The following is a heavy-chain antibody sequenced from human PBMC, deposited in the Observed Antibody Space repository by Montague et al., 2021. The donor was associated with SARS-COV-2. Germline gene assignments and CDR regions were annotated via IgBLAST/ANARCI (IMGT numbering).Heavy chain of an antibody. CDR3: ARAGSGSYPFYYYYGMDV. V-gene: IGHV4-59*08. Sequence: SETLSLTCTVSGGSISSYYWGWIRQPPGKGLEWIGYIYYSGSTNYNPSLKSRVAISVDTSKNQFSLKLSSVTAADTAVYYCARAGSGSYPFYYYYGMDVWGQGTTVTVSS. D-gene: IGHD3-10*01. CDR2: IYYSGST. J-gene: IGHJ6*02. CDR1: GGSISSYY.